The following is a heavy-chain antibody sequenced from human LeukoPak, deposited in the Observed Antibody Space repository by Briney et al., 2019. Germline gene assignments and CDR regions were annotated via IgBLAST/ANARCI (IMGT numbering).Heavy chain of an antibody. CDR2: NIPIFGTA. Sequence: ASVKVSCKASGGTFSSYAIIWVRQAPGQGLEQMGGNIPIFGTANYAQKFQGRVTITTDESTSTAYMELSSLRSEDTAVYYCARGRLRYNWFDPWGQGTLVTVSS. D-gene: IGHD4-17*01. V-gene: IGHV1-69*05. J-gene: IGHJ5*02. CDR1: GGTFSSYA. CDR3: ARGRLRYNWFDP.